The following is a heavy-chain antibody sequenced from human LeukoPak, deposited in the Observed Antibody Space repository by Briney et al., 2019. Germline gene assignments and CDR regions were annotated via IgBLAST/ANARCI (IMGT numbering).Heavy chain of an antibody. D-gene: IGHD3-3*01. CDR1: GGSISSSSYY. Sequence: SETLSLTCTVSGGSISSSSYYWGWIRQPPGKGLEWIGSIYYSGSTYYNPSLKSRVTISVDTSKNQFSLKLSSVTAADTAVYYCASRSLRFHFDYWGQGTLVTVSS. CDR2: IYYSGST. CDR3: ASRSLRFHFDY. V-gene: IGHV4-39*01. J-gene: IGHJ4*02.